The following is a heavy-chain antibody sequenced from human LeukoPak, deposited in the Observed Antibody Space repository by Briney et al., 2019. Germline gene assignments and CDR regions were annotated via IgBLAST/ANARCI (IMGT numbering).Heavy chain of an antibody. Sequence: SETLSLTCTVSGGSISSYYWSWIRQPPGKGLEWIGYIYYSGSTNYNPSLKSRVTISVDTSKNQFSLKLSSVTAADTAVYYCARGPDTYYYDSSGYYSWGQGTLVTVSS. D-gene: IGHD3-22*01. V-gene: IGHV4-59*01. J-gene: IGHJ4*02. CDR3: ARGPDTYYYDSSGYYS. CDR1: GGSISSYY. CDR2: IYYSGST.